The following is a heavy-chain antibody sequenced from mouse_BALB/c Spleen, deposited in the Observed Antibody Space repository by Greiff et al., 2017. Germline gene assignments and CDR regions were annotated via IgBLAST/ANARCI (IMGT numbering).Heavy chain of an antibody. CDR2: ISYSGST. CDR1: GYSITSDYA. D-gene: IGHD2-14*01. J-gene: IGHJ4*01. CDR3: AREGIGYDYYAMDY. V-gene: IGHV3-2*02. Sequence: EVQLQQSGPGLVKPSQSLSLTCTATGYSITSDYAWNWIRQFPGNKLEWMGYISYSGSTSYNPSLKSRISITRDTSKNQFFLQLNSVTTEDTATYYCAREGIGYDYYAMDYWGQGTSVTVSS.